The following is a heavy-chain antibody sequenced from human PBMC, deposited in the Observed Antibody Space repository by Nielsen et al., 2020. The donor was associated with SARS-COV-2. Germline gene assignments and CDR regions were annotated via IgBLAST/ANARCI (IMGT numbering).Heavy chain of an antibody. CDR3: ARLLTDSGSYFRFDP. Sequence: SDTLSLTFAVSGCSIISSNWWCCVRPPPWQGLVWIGDIYHSGNSNYNPSLKSRVTISVDKSKNQFSLRVTSVTAADTAVYYCARLLTDSGSYFRFDPWGQGTLVTVSS. V-gene: IGHV4-4*02. CDR2: IYHSGNS. D-gene: IGHD1-26*01. J-gene: IGHJ5*02. CDR1: GCSIISSNW.